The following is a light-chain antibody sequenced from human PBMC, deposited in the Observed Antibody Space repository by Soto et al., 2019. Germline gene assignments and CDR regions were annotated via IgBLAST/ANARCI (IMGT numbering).Light chain of an antibody. CDR2: AAS. J-gene: IGKJ1*01. CDR3: QKSYSTPRK. V-gene: IGKV1-39*01. CDR1: QIISSY. Sequence: IQITHSPSSLSASVVDRVTITFQASQIISSYLNWYQQKPGKAPKLLIYAASSLQSWVPSRFSGSGSATDFTLTISSLQPEDFATYYCQKSYSTPRKFGQGTKVDIK.